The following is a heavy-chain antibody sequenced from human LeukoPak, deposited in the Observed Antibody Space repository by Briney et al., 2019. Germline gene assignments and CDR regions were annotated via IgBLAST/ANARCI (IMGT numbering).Heavy chain of an antibody. Sequence: ASVKVSCKASGYTFSGYYVHWVRQAPGQGLEWMGWINPNSGGTKYAQKFQGRVTMTRDTSISTAYMELSRLRSDDTAVYYCARDSAPYSGYEYYFDYWGQGTLVTVSS. CDR2: INPNSGGT. V-gene: IGHV1-2*02. D-gene: IGHD5-12*01. CDR1: GYTFSGYY. CDR3: ARDSAPYSGYEYYFDY. J-gene: IGHJ4*02.